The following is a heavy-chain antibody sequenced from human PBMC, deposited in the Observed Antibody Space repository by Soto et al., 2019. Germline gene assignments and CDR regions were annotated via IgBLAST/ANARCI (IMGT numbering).Heavy chain of an antibody. CDR1: GGSFGSSAYY. CDR3: SRRAPEGFDP. CDR2: INSSGST. Sequence: ETLSLTCTVSGGSFGSSAYYLGWIRRAPGKGLEWIGSINSSGSTFSNPSLKSRVTLSVDTSKNQFSLKLTSVTAADTALYYCSRRAPEGFDPWGQGTLVTVSS. V-gene: IGHV4-39*01. J-gene: IGHJ5*02.